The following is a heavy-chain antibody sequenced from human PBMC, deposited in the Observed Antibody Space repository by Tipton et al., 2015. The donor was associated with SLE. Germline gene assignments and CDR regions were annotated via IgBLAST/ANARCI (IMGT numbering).Heavy chain of an antibody. J-gene: IGHJ3*02. Sequence: LRLSCTVSGGSISSHYWSWIRQPPGKGLEWIGYTYYSGSTNYNPSLKSRVTMSVDTSKNQFSLKLSSVTAADTAVYYCARRGWSPEDAFDIWGQGTMVTVSS. CDR2: TYYSGST. CDR3: ARRGWSPEDAFDI. D-gene: IGHD6-19*01. V-gene: IGHV4-59*11. CDR1: GGSISSHY.